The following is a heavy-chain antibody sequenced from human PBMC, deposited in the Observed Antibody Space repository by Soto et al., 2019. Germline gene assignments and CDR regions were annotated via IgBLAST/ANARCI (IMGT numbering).Heavy chain of an antibody. CDR1: GFTFRAYG. CDR3: VRDILRIPYGSGRFDP. D-gene: IGHD3-10*01. J-gene: IGHJ5*02. CDR2: MSFDGSKI. Sequence: QLEESGGGVVQPGKSLRLSCAASGFTFRAYGMYWVRQAPGKGLEWVAMMSFDGSKIYYADSVKGRFIISRDNAKNTLNLQMNSLRVEDTAIYHCVRDILRIPYGSGRFDPWGLGTLVTVSS. V-gene: IGHV3-33*01.